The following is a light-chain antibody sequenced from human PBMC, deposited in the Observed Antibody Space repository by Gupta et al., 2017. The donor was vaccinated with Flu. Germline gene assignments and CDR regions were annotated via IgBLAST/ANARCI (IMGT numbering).Light chain of an antibody. CDR2: TAS. Sequence: GDRVTITCRASHSIANYLHWYQQRPGKAPELLIYTASILETGVPSRFTGSGSGTEYTLTINNLQPEDFATYYCQQGYNTPRTFGPGTKVE. CDR1: HSIANY. J-gene: IGKJ1*01. V-gene: IGKV1-39*01. CDR3: QQGYNTPRT.